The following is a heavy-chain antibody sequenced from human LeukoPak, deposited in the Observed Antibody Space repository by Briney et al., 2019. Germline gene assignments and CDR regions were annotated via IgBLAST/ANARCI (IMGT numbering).Heavy chain of an antibody. CDR3: GRSAGFVHFDH. Sequence: SETLSLTCTVSGNSISSSSYYWVWIHQPPGKGLEWIGSINYYGKAYYNPSVKSRVTISVDTSKNQFSLMVRSVTAADTAVYYCGRSAGFVHFDHWGQGTLVTVTS. CDR2: INYYGKA. J-gene: IGHJ4*02. D-gene: IGHD3-16*01. V-gene: IGHV4-39*07. CDR1: GNSISSSSYY.